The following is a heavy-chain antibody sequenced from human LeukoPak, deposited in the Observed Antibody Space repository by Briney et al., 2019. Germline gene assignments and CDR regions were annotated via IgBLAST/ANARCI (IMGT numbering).Heavy chain of an antibody. CDR1: GYTCTSYG. CDR3: ARDYDSSGSGY. V-gene: IGHV1-18*01. CDR2: ISAYNCNT. Sequence: ASVKVSCKASGYTCTSYGISRVRQAPGQGLEWMGWISAYNCNTNYAQKLQGRVTMTTDTSTSTAYMELRSLRSDDTAVYYCARDYDSSGSGYWGQGTLVTVSS. J-gene: IGHJ4*02. D-gene: IGHD3-22*01.